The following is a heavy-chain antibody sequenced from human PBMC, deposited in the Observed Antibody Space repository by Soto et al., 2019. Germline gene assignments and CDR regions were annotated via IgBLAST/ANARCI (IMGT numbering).Heavy chain of an antibody. D-gene: IGHD5-18*01. V-gene: IGHV1-69*02. Sequence: QVQLVQSGAEVKKPGSSVKVSCRASGGTFGTYTIRWVRQAPGQGLEWMGRIIPYLDITDYAQKFQGRFTIAADKSTTTAYMELNRLRSEDTAVYFCARDTTYWGQGTLVTVSS. CDR2: IIPYLDIT. J-gene: IGHJ4*02. CDR3: ARDTTY. CDR1: GGTFGTYT.